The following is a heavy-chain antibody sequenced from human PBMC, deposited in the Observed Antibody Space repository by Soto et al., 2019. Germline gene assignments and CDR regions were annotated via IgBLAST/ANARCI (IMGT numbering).Heavy chain of an antibody. J-gene: IGHJ4*02. V-gene: IGHV4-39*01. CDR3: ARLAPPPMLGVDY. CDR2: IYYSGST. CDR1: GGSISSSSYY. Sequence: QLQLQESGPGLVKPSETLSLTCTVSGGSISSSSYYWGWIRQPPGKGLEWIGSIYYSGSTYYNPSLKSRVTISVDTSKNQFSLKLSSVTAADTAVYYCARLAPPPMLGVDYWGQGTLVTVSS. D-gene: IGHD3-10*02.